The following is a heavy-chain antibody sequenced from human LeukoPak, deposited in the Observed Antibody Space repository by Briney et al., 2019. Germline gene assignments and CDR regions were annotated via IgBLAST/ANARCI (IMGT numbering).Heavy chain of an antibody. V-gene: IGHV4-31*11. CDR2: IYYSGST. J-gene: IGHJ4*02. CDR3: AGGSTAAGND. Sequence: RASETLSLTCAVSGGSISSGGYYWSWIRQHPGKGLEWIGYIYYSGSTYYNPSLKSRVTISVDTSKNQFSLKLSSVTAADTAVYYCAGGSTAAGNDWGQGTLVTVSS. D-gene: IGHD6-13*01. CDR1: GGSISSGGYY.